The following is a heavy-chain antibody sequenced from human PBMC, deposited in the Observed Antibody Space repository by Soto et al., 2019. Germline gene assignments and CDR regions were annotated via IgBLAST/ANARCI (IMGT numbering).Heavy chain of an antibody. J-gene: IGHJ6*02. CDR3: ASHNFFCGGDCNSSGMDV. V-gene: IGHV5-10-1*01. CDR2: IDPSDSYT. Sequence: GGSLKISCKVSGYSFAGYWITWVRQMTGKGVEWMGRIDPSDSYTKYNPSFQGHVTISADKSTSTAYLQWSSLRASDTAVYYCASHNFFCGGDCNSSGMDVWGQGTTVTVSS. CDR1: GYSFAGYW. D-gene: IGHD2-21*02.